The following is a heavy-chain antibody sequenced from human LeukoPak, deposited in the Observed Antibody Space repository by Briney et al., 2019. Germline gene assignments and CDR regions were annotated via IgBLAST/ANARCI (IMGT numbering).Heavy chain of an antibody. Sequence: PGGSLRLSCAASGFTFSTYAMSWVRQAPGKGLEWVSVISGSGDTTYYADSVKGRFTISRDNSKNTLYLQMTSLRAEDTAVYYCAKALAGAEKTFDYWGQGTLVTVSS. V-gene: IGHV3-23*01. CDR3: AKALAGAEKTFDY. D-gene: IGHD1-26*01. CDR1: GFTFSTYA. J-gene: IGHJ4*02. CDR2: ISGSGDTT.